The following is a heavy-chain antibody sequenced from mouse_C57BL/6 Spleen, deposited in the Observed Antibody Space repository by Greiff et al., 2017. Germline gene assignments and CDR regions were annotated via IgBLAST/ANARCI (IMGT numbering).Heavy chain of an antibody. D-gene: IGHD2-5*01. Sequence: DVKLQESGPGLVKPSQSLSLTCSVTGYSITSGYYWNWIRQFPGNKLEWMGYISYDGSNNYNPSLKNRISITRDTSKNQFFLTLNSVTTEDTATYYCARGDYSNYDGYAMDYWGQGTSVTVSS. CDR1: GYSITSGYY. J-gene: IGHJ4*01. CDR3: ARGDYSNYDGYAMDY. CDR2: ISYDGSN. V-gene: IGHV3-6*01.